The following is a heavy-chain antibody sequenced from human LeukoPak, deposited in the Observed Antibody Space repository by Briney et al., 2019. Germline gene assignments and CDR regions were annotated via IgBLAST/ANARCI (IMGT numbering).Heavy chain of an antibody. D-gene: IGHD3-22*01. J-gene: IGHJ4*02. Sequence: GGSLRLSCAASGFTFSSYGMHWVRQAPGKGLEWVAFIRYDGSNKYYADSVKGRFTISRDNSKNTLYLQMNSLRAEDTAVYYCAKDYYDSSGYYIFDYWGQGTLVTVSS. CDR2: IRYDGSNK. CDR1: GFTFSSYG. CDR3: AKDYYDSSGYYIFDY. V-gene: IGHV3-30*02.